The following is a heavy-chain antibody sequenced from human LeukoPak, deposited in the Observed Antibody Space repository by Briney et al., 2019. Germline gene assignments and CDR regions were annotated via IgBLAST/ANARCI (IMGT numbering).Heavy chain of an antibody. CDR1: GYTFTSYD. CDR3: ARDRTGTTSYYYMDV. V-gene: IGHV1-8*01. CDR2: MNPNSGNT. J-gene: IGHJ6*03. Sequence: APVKVSCKASGYTFTSYDINWVRQATGQGLEWMGWMNPNSGNTGYAQKFQGRVTMTRNTSISTAYMELSSLRSEDTAVYYCARDRTGTTSYYYMDVWGKGTTVTVSS. D-gene: IGHD1-7*01.